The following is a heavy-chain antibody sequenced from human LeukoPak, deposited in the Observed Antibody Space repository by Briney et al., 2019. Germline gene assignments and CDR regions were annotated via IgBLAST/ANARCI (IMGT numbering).Heavy chain of an antibody. CDR3: AKDFYDSSGSRYDY. Sequence: GGPLRLSCTASGFAFSSYAMSWVRQAPGVGLEWVSAIDGGGGRTWHADSVRGRFTISRDNSKNTLFMQMNSLRAEDTAVYYCAKDFYDSSGSRYDYWGQATLVTVSS. D-gene: IGHD3-22*01. J-gene: IGHJ4*02. CDR1: GFAFSSYA. V-gene: IGHV3-23*01. CDR2: IDGGGGRT.